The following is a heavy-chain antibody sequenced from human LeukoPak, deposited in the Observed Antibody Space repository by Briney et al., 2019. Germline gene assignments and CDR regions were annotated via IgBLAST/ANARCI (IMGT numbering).Heavy chain of an antibody. J-gene: IGHJ6*02. Sequence: GGSLRLSCAASGFTFSSYSMNWVRQAPGKGQEWVSSISSSSSYIYYADSVKGRFTISRDNAKNSLYLQMNSLRAEDTAVYYCARNIAAAGTNYYYGMDVWGQGTTVTVSS. CDR1: GFTFSSYS. CDR3: ARNIAAAGTNYYYGMDV. CDR2: ISSSSSYI. D-gene: IGHD6-13*01. V-gene: IGHV3-21*01.